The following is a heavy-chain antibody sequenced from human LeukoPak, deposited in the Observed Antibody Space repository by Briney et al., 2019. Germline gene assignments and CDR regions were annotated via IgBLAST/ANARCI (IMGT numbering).Heavy chain of an antibody. V-gene: IGHV3-30*04. Sequence: GGSLRLSCAASGFTFSSYAMHWVRQAPGKGLEWVAVISYDGSNKYYADSVKGRFTISRDNSKNTLYLQMNSLRAEDTAVYYCARDRGSGWYYYYGMDVWGKGTTVTVSS. CDR1: GFTFSSYA. D-gene: IGHD6-19*01. CDR3: ARDRGSGWYYYYGMDV. CDR2: ISYDGSNK. J-gene: IGHJ6*04.